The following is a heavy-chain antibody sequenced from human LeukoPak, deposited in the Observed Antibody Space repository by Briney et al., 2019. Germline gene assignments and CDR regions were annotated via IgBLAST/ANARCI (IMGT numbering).Heavy chain of an antibody. D-gene: IGHD3-22*01. CDR2: INHSGST. CDR1: GGSFSGYY. CDR3: ARRATYYYDSSGYYPHSDAFDI. J-gene: IGHJ3*02. V-gene: IGHV4-34*01. Sequence: KSSETLSLTCAVYGGSFSGYYWSWIRQPPGKGLEWIGEINHSGSTNYNPSLKSRVTISVDTSKNQFSLKLSSVTAADTAVYYCARRATYYYDSSGYYPHSDAFDIWGQGTMVTVSS.